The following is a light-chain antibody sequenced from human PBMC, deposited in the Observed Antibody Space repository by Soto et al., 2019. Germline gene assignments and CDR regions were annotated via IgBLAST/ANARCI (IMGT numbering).Light chain of an antibody. Sequence: IVLTQSPSTLSFSPGERATLSCRPSQSVSTNLAWYQQKPGQAPRLLIYGASTRAAGIPARFSGSGSGTEFTLIISSLQSEDFAVYYCQDYSDWPTWTFGQGTKVDI. CDR1: QSVSTN. J-gene: IGKJ1*01. CDR2: GAS. CDR3: QDYSDWPTWT. V-gene: IGKV3-15*01.